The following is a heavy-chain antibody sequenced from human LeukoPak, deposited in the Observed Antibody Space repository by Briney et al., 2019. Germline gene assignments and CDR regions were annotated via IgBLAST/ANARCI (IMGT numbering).Heavy chain of an antibody. V-gene: IGHV4-34*01. CDR1: GGSFSGYY. Sequence: SETLSLTCAVYGGSFSGYYRSWIRQPPGKGLEWIGEVNHSGSTNYNPSLKSRVTISVDTSKNQFSLKLRSVTAADTAVYYCARAHYYGSGSYYRLDYWGQGTLVTVSS. CDR2: VNHSGST. CDR3: ARAHYYGSGSYYRLDY. D-gene: IGHD3-10*01. J-gene: IGHJ4*02.